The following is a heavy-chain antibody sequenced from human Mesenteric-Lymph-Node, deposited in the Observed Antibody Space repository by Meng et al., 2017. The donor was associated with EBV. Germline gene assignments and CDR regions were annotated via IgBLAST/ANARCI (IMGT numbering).Heavy chain of an antibody. CDR3: ASRYCHITSCRQD. CDR1: GASISQDKM. Sequence: VHMEDCSPGLGKPSGTTALTCAVSGASISQDKMWSWVRQPTGKGLEWIREIYHSGTTKYNPSITSRVTILVDKSKNQFSLRLSSVTAADTAVYYCASRYCHITSCRQDWGQGTLVTVSS. J-gene: IGHJ4*02. V-gene: IGHV4-4*02. D-gene: IGHD2-2*01. CDR2: IYHSGTT.